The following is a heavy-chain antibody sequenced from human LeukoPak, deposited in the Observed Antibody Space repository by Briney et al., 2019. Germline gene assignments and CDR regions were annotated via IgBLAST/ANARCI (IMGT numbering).Heavy chain of an antibody. J-gene: IGHJ4*02. CDR1: GFIFSSYW. V-gene: IGHV3-74*01. Sequence: GGSLRLSCAASGFIFSSYWMHWVRQAPEKGLVWVSRISSDGRSTSYADSVKGRFTISRDNAKNTLYLQMNSLRAEDTAVYYCARSLVDYWGQGTLVTVSS. CDR2: ISSDGRST. CDR3: ARSLVDY.